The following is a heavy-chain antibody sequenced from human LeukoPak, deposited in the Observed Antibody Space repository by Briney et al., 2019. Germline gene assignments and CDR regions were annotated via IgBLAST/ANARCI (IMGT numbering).Heavy chain of an antibody. D-gene: IGHD3-22*01. J-gene: IGHJ4*02. V-gene: IGHV4-39*01. Sequence: SETLSLTCTVSGGSISSSDYYWDWIRQSPGKGLEWIGSINYIGSTYYNPSLESRVTISVDTSKNQFSLKMTSVTAADTAVYYCGKTGGRVQVDPGTSGYIKYWGQGTWVRVPS. CDR3: GKTGGRVQVDPGTSGYIKY. CDR1: GGSISSSDYY. CDR2: INYIGST.